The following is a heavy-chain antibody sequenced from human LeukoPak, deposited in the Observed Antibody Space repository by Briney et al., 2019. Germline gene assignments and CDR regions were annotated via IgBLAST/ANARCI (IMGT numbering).Heavy chain of an antibody. Sequence: SETLSLTCAVYGGSFSGYYWSWIRQPPGKGLEWIGEINHSGSTNYNPSLKSRVTISVDTSKNQFSLKLSSVTAADTAVYYCARHSVVVPAAKRKNWFDPWGQGTLVTVSS. CDR1: GGSFSGYY. D-gene: IGHD2-2*01. CDR3: ARHSVVVPAAKRKNWFDP. J-gene: IGHJ5*02. CDR2: INHSGST. V-gene: IGHV4-34*01.